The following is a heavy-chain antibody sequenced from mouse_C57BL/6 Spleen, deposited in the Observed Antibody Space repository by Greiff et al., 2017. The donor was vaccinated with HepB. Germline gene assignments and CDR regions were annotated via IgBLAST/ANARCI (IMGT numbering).Heavy chain of an antibody. CDR2: IDPENGDT. Sequence: VQLKESGAELVRPGASVKLSCTASGFNIKDDYMHWVKQRPEQGLEWIGWIDPENGDTEYASKFQGKATITADTSSNTAYLQLSSLTSEDTAVYYCTTGGLRRDYYAMDYWGQGTSVTVSS. J-gene: IGHJ4*01. D-gene: IGHD2-4*01. CDR1: GFNIKDDY. V-gene: IGHV14-4*01. CDR3: TTGGLRRDYYAMDY.